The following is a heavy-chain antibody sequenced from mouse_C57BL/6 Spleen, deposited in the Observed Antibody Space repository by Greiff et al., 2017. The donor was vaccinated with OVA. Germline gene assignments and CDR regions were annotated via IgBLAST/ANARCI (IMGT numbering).Heavy chain of an antibody. J-gene: IGHJ2*01. CDR3: ARGGYYGSSWGYFDY. V-gene: IGHV1-18*01. CDR2: INPNNGGT. CDR1: GYTFTDYN. Sequence: EVQLQQSGPELVKPGASVKIPCKASGYTFTDYNMDWVKQSHGKSLEWIGDINPNNGGTIYNQKFKGKATLTVDKSSSTAYMELRSLTSEDTAVYYGARGGYYGSSWGYFDYWGQGTTLTVSS. D-gene: IGHD1-1*01.